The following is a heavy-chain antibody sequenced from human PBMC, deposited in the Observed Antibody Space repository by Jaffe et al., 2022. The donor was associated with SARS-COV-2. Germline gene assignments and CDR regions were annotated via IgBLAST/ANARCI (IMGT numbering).Heavy chain of an antibody. J-gene: IGHJ6*02. Sequence: EVQLVESGGGLVQPGGSLKLSCAASGFTFSGSAMHWVRQASGKGLEWVGRIRSKANSYATAYAASVKGRFTISRDDSKNTAYLQMNSLKTEDTAVYYCTSGGYYDILTGYLYYYYGMDVWGQGTTVTVSS. V-gene: IGHV3-73*01. CDR1: GFTFSGSA. CDR2: IRSKANSYAT. CDR3: TSGGYYDILTGYLYYYYGMDV. D-gene: IGHD3-9*01.